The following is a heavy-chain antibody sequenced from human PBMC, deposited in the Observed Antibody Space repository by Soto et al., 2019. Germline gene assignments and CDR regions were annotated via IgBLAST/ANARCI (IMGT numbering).Heavy chain of an antibody. J-gene: IGHJ6*02. CDR3: ARDPQGIAVDHSYDHGMDV. V-gene: IGHV3-11*01. D-gene: IGHD6-19*01. Sequence: QVQLVESGGGLAKPGGSLRLSCAASGFTFSDYDMSWIRQAPGKGLEWVSYTSSSGTTIYYADSVKGRFTLSRDNAKNSLSRQMDSRRVEDTAVYYCARDPQGIAVDHSYDHGMDVWGQGTTVTVSS. CDR2: TSSSGTTI. CDR1: GFTFSDYD.